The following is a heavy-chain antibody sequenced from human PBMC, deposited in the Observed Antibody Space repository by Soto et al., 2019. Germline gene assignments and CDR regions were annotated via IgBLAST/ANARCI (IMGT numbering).Heavy chain of an antibody. Sequence: ASVKVSCKASGYTFTSYYMRWVRQAPGQGLEWMGIINPSGGSTSYAQKFQGRVTMTRDTSTSTVYMELSSLRSEDTAVYYCARSAKIAVARDAFDIWGQGTMVTVSS. D-gene: IGHD6-19*01. CDR3: ARSAKIAVARDAFDI. J-gene: IGHJ3*02. V-gene: IGHV1-46*03. CDR2: INPSGGST. CDR1: GYTFTSYY.